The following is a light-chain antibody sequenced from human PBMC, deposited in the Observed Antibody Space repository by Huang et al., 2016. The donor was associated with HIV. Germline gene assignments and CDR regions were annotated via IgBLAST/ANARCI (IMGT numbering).Light chain of an antibody. CDR1: QTISSSH. V-gene: IGKV3-20*01. Sequence: EIVLTQSPGTLSLSPGERAILSCRASQTISSSHLARYQQKRDQAPRLLIYGTSNRATGLPDRFSGSGSGTEFTLTISRLAPEDFAVYYCQQYDTSPYTFGQGTQLEI. J-gene: IGKJ2*01. CDR3: QQYDTSPYT. CDR2: GTS.